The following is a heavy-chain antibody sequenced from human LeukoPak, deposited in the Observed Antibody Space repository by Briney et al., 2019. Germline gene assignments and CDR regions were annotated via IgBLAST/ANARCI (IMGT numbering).Heavy chain of an antibody. D-gene: IGHD3-10*01. CDR1: GYSISSGYY. CDR3: ASGRGSVYYFDY. J-gene: IGHJ4*02. Sequence: SETLSLTCTVSGYSISSGYYWGWIRQPPGKGLEWIGSIYHSGSTYYNPSLKSRVTISVDTSKNQFSLKLSSVTAADTAVYYCASGRGSVYYFDYWGQGTLVTVSS. V-gene: IGHV4-38-2*02. CDR2: IYHSGST.